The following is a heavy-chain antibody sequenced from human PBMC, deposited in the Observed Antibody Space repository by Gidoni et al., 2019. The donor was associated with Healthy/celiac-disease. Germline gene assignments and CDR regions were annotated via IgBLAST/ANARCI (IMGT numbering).Heavy chain of an antibody. CDR2: IYYSGST. V-gene: IGHV4-31*03. CDR1: GGSISSGGYY. D-gene: IGHD6-19*01. J-gene: IGHJ6*02. CDR3: ARASSGWYHYYYGMDV. Sequence: QVQLQESGPGLVKPSQTLSLTCTVSGGSISSGGYYWSWIRQHPGKGLEWIGYIYYSGSTYYNPSLKSRVTISVDTSKNQFSLKLSSVTAADTAVYYCARASSGWYHYYYGMDVWGQGTTVTVSS.